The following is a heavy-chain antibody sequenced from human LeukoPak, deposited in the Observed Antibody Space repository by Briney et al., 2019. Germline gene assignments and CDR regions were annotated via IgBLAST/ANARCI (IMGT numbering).Heavy chain of an antibody. J-gene: IGHJ5*02. D-gene: IGHD3-3*01. CDR2: IYYSGST. Sequence: SETLSLTCTVSGYSISSGYYWGWIRQPPGKGLEWIGYIYYSGSTNYNPSLKSRVTISVDTSKNQFSLKLSSVTAADTAVYYCARGESYYDFWSRGRGEYNWFDPWGQGTLVTVSS. V-gene: IGHV4-61*01. CDR3: ARGESYYDFWSRGRGEYNWFDP. CDR1: GYSISSGYY.